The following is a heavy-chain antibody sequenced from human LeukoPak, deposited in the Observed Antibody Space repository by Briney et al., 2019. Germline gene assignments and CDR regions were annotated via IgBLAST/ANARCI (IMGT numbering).Heavy chain of an antibody. Sequence: GGSLRLSCAASGFTFSSYSMNWVRQAPGKGLEWVSIIYGGGTTYYTDSVKGRFIISRDTSQNTLFLQMNSLRVEDTAVYYCNLVRGLSSHSDYWGQGTLVSVSS. CDR1: GFTFSSYS. CDR2: IYGGGTT. V-gene: IGHV3-66*01. D-gene: IGHD3-10*01. CDR3: NLVRGLSSHSDY. J-gene: IGHJ4*02.